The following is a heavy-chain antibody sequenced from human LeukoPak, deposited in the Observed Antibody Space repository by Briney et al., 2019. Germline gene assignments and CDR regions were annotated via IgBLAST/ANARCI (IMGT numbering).Heavy chain of an antibody. Sequence: SETLSLTCSVSGDSITGYSWSWIRQTPGKGLEWIGYIYYNGDTHYNPSLKSRVTISVDTSKNQFSLKLSSVTAADTAVYYCARHKDIAVAGLGYYYYYYYMDVWGKGTTVTISS. V-gene: IGHV4-59*08. J-gene: IGHJ6*03. CDR1: GDSITGYS. D-gene: IGHD6-19*01. CDR2: IYYNGDT. CDR3: ARHKDIAVAGLGYYYYYYYMDV.